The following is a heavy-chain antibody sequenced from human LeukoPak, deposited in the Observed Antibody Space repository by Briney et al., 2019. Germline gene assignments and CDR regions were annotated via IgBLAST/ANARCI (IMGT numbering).Heavy chain of an antibody. CDR2: INAGNGNT. D-gene: IGHD1-26*01. Sequence: GASVKVSCKASGYTFTSYAMHWVRQAPGQRLEWMGWINAGNGNTKYSQKFQGRVTITRDTSASTAYMELSSLRSEDTAVYYCARMYSGSYYYYYYGMDVWGQGTTVTVSS. CDR1: GYTFTSYA. CDR3: ARMYSGSYYYYYYGMDV. J-gene: IGHJ6*02. V-gene: IGHV1-3*01.